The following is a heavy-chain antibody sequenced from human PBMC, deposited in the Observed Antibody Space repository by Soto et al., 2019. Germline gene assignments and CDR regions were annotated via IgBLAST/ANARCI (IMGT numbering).Heavy chain of an antibody. Sequence: SETLSLTCTASGGSINNDGYYWNWIRPMPGKGLEWVGYIYYSGSTYYNPSLKSRVTISLDTSKNHFSLKLSSVTAADTAVYYCARMMITFGGIIAPFDYWGQGSLVTVSS. CDR3: ARMMITFGGIIAPFDY. D-gene: IGHD3-16*02. CDR2: IYYSGST. J-gene: IGHJ4*02. CDR1: GGSINNDGYY. V-gene: IGHV4-31*03.